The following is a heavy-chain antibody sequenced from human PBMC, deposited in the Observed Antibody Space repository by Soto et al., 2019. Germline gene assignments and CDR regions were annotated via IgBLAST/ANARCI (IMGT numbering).Heavy chain of an antibody. CDR1: GGSFSGYY. D-gene: IGHD6-13*01. J-gene: IGHJ6*02. CDR2: INHVLSI. CDR3: ASIEGYSSNWYLHYCYAMDV. V-gene: IGHV4-34*01. Sequence: PSETLSLTCAVYGGSFSGYYWSWIRQPPGKGLEWIGEINHVLSINYNTSLKTQVTIAVDTSKSEFSLKLRSVTAADTAVYYCASIEGYSSNWYLHYCYAMDVWGQGTTVTVSS.